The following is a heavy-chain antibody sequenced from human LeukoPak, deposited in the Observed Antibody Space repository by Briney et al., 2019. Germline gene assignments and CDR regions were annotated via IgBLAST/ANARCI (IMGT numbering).Heavy chain of an antibody. CDR2: MNPNSGNT. CDR1: GYTFTSYD. D-gene: IGHD3-10*01. Sequence: ASVKVSCKASGYTFTSYDINWVRQATGQGLEWMGWMNPNSGNTGYAQKFQGRVTMTRNTSISTAYMVLSSLRSEDTAVYYCARGRYYYGSGSKNNWFDPWGRGTLVTVSS. V-gene: IGHV1-8*01. CDR3: ARGRYYYGSGSKNNWFDP. J-gene: IGHJ5*02.